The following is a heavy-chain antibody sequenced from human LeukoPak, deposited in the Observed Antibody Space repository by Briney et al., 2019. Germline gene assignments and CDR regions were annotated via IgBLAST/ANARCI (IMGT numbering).Heavy chain of an antibody. CDR2: IYWDDDK. CDR3: ARTPYYYDSSGLDY. D-gene: IGHD3-22*01. V-gene: IGHV2-5*02. J-gene: IGHJ4*02. Sequence: KESGPTLVKPKQTLTLTCTFSGFSLSTSGVGVGWIRQPPGKALEWLALIYWDDDKRYSPSLKSRLTITKDTSKSQVVLTMTNMDSVDTATYYCARTPYYYDSSGLDYWGQGTMVTVSS. CDR1: GFSLSTSGVG.